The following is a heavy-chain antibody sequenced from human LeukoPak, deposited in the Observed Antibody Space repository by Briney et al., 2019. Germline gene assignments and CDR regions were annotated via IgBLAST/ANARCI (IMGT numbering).Heavy chain of an antibody. D-gene: IGHD2-2*01. CDR1: GGTFSSYA. J-gene: IGHJ6*03. CDR2: IIPIFGTA. CDR3: ATPDCSSTSCFKYYYYMDV. V-gene: IGHV1-69*01. Sequence: ASVKVSCKASGGTFSSYAISWVRQAPGQGLEWMGGIIPIFGTANYAQKFQGRVTITADESTSTAYMELGSLRSEDTAVYYCATPDCSSTSCFKYYYYMDVWGKGTTVTVSS.